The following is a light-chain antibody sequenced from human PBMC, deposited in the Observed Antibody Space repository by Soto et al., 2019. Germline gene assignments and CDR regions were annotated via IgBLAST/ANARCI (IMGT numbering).Light chain of an antibody. CDR2: TLP. CDR3: QQYNSLPYT. Sequence: DIQMTQSPSSLSASLGDRVTITCRASQDISTYLNWYQQKPGKAPNLLIYTLPNLETGVPSRFSGSGSWTVFTLTISALQPEDIAAYYCQQYNSLPYTFGQGTRLEIE. V-gene: IGKV1-33*01. J-gene: IGKJ2*01. CDR1: QDISTY.